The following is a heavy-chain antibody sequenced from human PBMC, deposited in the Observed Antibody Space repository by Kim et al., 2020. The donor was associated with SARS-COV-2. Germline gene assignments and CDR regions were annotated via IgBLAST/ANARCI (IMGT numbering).Heavy chain of an antibody. CDR1: GGSIRPNY. CDR2: ISYIGTT. Sequence: SETLSLTCTVSGGSIRPNYWSWIRQAPGKGLEWIAYISYIGTTNYNPSLKSRVSVSLDMTKQEFSLKLSSVTPADTAVYFCSRDPLEGAFDIWGQGAMVT. V-gene: IGHV4-59*01. CDR3: SRDPLEGAFDI. J-gene: IGHJ3*02.